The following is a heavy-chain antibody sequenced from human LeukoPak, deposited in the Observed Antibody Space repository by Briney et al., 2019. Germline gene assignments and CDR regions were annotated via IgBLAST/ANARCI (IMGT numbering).Heavy chain of an antibody. Sequence: PGGNLRLSCAAAGFIFDDNGMRWDRHAQGKGLEWVSDINWNRGSINYADSVKGRFTISRDNAKNSLYLQMNSLRVEDTAFYYFPRENGCSYFRWFDLWGQGTLVTVSS. D-gene: IGHD1-26*01. CDR3: PRENGCSYFRWFDL. CDR1: GFIFDDNG. V-gene: IGHV3-20*04. J-gene: IGHJ5*02. CDR2: INWNRGSI.